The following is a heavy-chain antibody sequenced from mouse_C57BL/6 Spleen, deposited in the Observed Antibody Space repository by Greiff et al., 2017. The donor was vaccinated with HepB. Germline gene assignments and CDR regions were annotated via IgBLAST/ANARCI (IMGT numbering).Heavy chain of an antibody. CDR1: GYTFTDYY. D-gene: IGHD1-1*01. J-gene: IGHJ2*01. CDR3: ARSITTVELYYFDY. V-gene: IGHV1-26*01. Sequence: VQLQQSGPELVKPGASVKISCKASGYTFTDYYMNWVKQSHGKSLEWIGDINPNNGGTSYNQKFKGKATLTVDKSSSTAYMELRSLTSEDSAVYYCARSITTVELYYFDYWGQGTTLTVSS. CDR2: INPNNGGT.